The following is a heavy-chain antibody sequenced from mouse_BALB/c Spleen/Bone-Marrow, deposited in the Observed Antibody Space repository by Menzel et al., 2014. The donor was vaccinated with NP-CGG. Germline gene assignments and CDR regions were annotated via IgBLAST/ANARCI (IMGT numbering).Heavy chain of an antibody. CDR3: TRGEDY. J-gene: IGHJ2*01. CDR1: GFNIKDTY. V-gene: IGHV14-3*02. Sequence: EVQLQESGAELVRSAASVKLSCTASGFNIKDTYMHWVKQRPEQGLAWIGRIDPANGNTKYDPKFQGKATITADTSSNTAYLQLSSLTSEDTAVYYCTRGEDYWGQGTTLAVSS. CDR2: IDPANGNT.